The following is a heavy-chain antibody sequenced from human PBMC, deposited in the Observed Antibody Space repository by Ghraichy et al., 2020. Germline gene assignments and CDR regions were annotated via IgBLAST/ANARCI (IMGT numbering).Heavy chain of an antibody. V-gene: IGHV4-59*01. CDR3: ARDRPPYYYGSGSYFDY. CDR2: IYYSGST. D-gene: IGHD3-10*01. Sequence: SETLSLTCTVSGGSISSYYWSWIRQPPGKGLEWIGYIYYSGSTNYNPSLKSRVTISVDTSKNQFSLKLSSVTAADTAVYYCARDRPPYYYGSGSYFDYWGQGTLVTVSS. J-gene: IGHJ4*02. CDR1: GGSISSYY.